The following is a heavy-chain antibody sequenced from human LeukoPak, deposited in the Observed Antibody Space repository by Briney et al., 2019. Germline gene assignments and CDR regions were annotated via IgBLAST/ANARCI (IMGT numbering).Heavy chain of an antibody. D-gene: IGHD6-6*01. CDR2: ISSSSTT. V-gene: IGHV3-48*01. J-gene: IGHJ6*03. CDR1: GFTFSSYS. Sequence: GGSLRLSCAASGFTFSSYSMNWVRQAPGKGLEWVSYISSSSTTYYADSVKGRFTISRDNAKNSLYLQMNSLRAEDTAVYYCARVTVPYSSSSWWDYYYYYMDVWGKGTTVTVSS. CDR3: ARVTVPYSSSSWWDYYYYYMDV.